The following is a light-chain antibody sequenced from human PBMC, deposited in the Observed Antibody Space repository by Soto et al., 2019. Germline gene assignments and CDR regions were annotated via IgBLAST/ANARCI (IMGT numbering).Light chain of an antibody. V-gene: IGKV1-5*01. J-gene: IGKJ1*01. CDR3: QHYNSYPWT. CDR1: QTINNW. Sequence: DIQMTQSPSTLSATIGDRVTITCRASQTINNWLAWYQQKPGKAPNLLIYHASNLETGVPSRFSGSAFGTEFPLTISSLQPDDFATYYCQHYNSYPWTFGQGTK. CDR2: HAS.